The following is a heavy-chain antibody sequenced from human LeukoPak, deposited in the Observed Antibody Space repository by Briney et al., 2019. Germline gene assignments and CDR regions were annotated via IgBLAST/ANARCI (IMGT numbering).Heavy chain of an antibody. Sequence: ASVTVSCKASGYTFTVYYMHWVRQAPGQGREWMGWINPNSGGTNYAQKFQGRVTMTRDTSISTAYMELSRLRSDDTAVYYCARVNYDSSGYYSADYWGQGTLVTVSS. CDR3: ARVNYDSSGYYSADY. CDR2: INPNSGGT. J-gene: IGHJ4*02. CDR1: GYTFTVYY. V-gene: IGHV1-2*02. D-gene: IGHD3-22*01.